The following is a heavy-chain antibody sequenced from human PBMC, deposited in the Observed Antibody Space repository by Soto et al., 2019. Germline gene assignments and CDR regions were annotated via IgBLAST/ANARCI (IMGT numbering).Heavy chain of an antibody. CDR3: ARVRRPAAMRNFYYLDY. CDR1: GGSISSYY. J-gene: IGHJ4*02. Sequence: SETLSLTCTVSGGSISSYYWSWIRQPPGKGLEWIGYIYYSGSTNYNPSLKSRVTISVDTSKNQFSLKLSSVTAADTAVYYCARVRRPAAMRNFYYLDYWGQGTLVTVSS. CDR2: IYYSGST. D-gene: IGHD2-2*01. V-gene: IGHV4-59*01.